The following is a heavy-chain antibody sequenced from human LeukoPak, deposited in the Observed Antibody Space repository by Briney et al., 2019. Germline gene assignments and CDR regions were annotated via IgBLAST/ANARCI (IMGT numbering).Heavy chain of an antibody. J-gene: IGHJ5*02. CDR1: GYTFTGYY. Sequence: GASVKVSCKASGYTFTGYYMHWVRQAPGQGLEWMGWINPNSGGTNYAQKFQGRVTMTRDTSISTAYMELSRLRSDDTAVYYCARGITIFGVVPQPYFDPWGQGTLVTVSS. V-gene: IGHV1-2*02. D-gene: IGHD3-3*01. CDR2: INPNSGGT. CDR3: ARGITIFGVVPQPYFDP.